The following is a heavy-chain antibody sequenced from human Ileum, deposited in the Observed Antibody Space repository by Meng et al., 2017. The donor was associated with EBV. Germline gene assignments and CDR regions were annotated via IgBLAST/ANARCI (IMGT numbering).Heavy chain of an antibody. Sequence: QESGSGQFTPSHTRYLNCTVSGGSISSSNYYWSGIRQPPEKRREWSGHIYNSGSTYYNPSLKSRITISVDTSKNQFSLKLSSVTAADTAVYYCARGQKGYFDLWGRGTLVTVSS. J-gene: IGHJ2*01. CDR3: ARGQKGYFDL. V-gene: IGHV4-30-4*01. CDR1: GGSISSSNYY. CDR2: IYNSGST.